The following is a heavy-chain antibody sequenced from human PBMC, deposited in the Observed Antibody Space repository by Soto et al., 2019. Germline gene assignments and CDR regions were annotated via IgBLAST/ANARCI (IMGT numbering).Heavy chain of an antibody. CDR3: AQSQAGWFDP. J-gene: IGHJ5*02. CDR2: IYWDDDK. V-gene: IGHV2-5*02. Sequence: QITLKESGPALVKPTQTLTLTCTFSGFSLSTSGAGVGWIRQPPGKALEWLALIYWDDDKRYSPSLKSRLTITKDTTKNQVVLTMTNMDPVDAATYYCAQSQAGWFDPWGQGTLVTVSS. CDR1: GFSLSTSGAG.